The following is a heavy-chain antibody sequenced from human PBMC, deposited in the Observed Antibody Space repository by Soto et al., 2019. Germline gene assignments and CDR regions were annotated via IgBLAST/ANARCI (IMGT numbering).Heavy chain of an antibody. CDR2: ISAYNGNT. Sequence: QVPLVQSGAEVKKPGASVKVSCKASGYTFTSYGISWVRQAPGQGLEWMGWISAYNGNTNYAQKLQGRVTMTTDTSTSTAYMELRSLRSDDTAVYYCARAYLAGGITIFGVVSPSYYMDVWGKGTTVTVSS. V-gene: IGHV1-18*01. D-gene: IGHD3-3*01. CDR3: ARAYLAGGITIFGVVSPSYYMDV. CDR1: GYTFTSYG. J-gene: IGHJ6*03.